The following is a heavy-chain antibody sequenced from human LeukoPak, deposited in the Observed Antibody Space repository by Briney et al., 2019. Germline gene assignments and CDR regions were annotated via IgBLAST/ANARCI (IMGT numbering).Heavy chain of an antibody. CDR3: ARRADGHFDH. Sequence: PSETLSLTCTVSGGSISSSSYYWGWIRQPPGKGLEWIGSIYYSGSTYYNPSLKSRVTISVDTSKNQFSLKLSSVTAADTAVYYCARRADGHFDHWGQGTLVTVSS. CDR2: IYYSGST. CDR1: GGSISSSSYY. V-gene: IGHV4-39*01. J-gene: IGHJ4*02.